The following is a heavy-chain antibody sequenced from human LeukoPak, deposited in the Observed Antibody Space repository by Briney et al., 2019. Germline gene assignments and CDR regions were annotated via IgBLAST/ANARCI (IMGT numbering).Heavy chain of an antibody. V-gene: IGHV3-21*01. CDR1: GFTFNTYT. J-gene: IGHJ4*02. D-gene: IGHD3-3*01. CDR3: ARVPSGYTTNWYIDY. Sequence: GGSLRLSCAASGFTFNTYTMNWVRQAPGKGLEWVSFISSGSGYIYYADSVKGRFTIPRDNAENSLYLQMNSLRAEDTAVYFCARVPSGYTTNWYIDYWGQGTLVTVSS. CDR2: ISSGSGYI.